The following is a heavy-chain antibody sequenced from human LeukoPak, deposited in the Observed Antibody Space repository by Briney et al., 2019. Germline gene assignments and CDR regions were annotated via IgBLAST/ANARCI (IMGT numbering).Heavy chain of an antibody. CDR1: GFTFSSYW. CDR3: ARDLKVPAAAIYYYYGMDV. J-gene: IGHJ6*02. CDR2: IKQDGSEK. D-gene: IGHD2-2*01. V-gene: IGHV3-7*01. Sequence: GGSLRLSCAASGFTFSSYWMSWVRQAPGKGLEWVANIKQDGSEKYYVDSVKGRFTISRDNAKNSLYLQMNSLGAEDTAVYYCARDLKVPAAAIYYYYGMDVWGQGTTVTVSS.